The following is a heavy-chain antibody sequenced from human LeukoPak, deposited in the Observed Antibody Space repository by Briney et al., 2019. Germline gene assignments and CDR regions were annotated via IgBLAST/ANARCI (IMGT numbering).Heavy chain of an antibody. Sequence: GGSLRLSCAGSGFTFSAYAMTWVRQATGKGLEWVSGISGSGGSTYYADSVKGRFTISRDNSKNTLYLHMNSLRAEDTAVYYCAAAKGIAVADYYWGQGTLVTVSS. CDR3: AAAKGIAVADYY. J-gene: IGHJ4*02. CDR1: GFTFSAYA. CDR2: ISGSGGST. D-gene: IGHD6-19*01. V-gene: IGHV3-23*01.